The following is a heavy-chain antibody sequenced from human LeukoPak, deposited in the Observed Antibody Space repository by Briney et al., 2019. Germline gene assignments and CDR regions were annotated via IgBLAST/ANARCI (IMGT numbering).Heavy chain of an antibody. Sequence: GGSLRLSCAASGFTFTSHGMHWVRQAPGKGLEWVAVVSYDGSNKNYADSVKGRFTISRDDSKNTLYLQMNSLRAEDTAVYYCAKESYYVSSGYSLFDYWGQGTLVTVSS. V-gene: IGHV3-30*18. CDR2: VSYDGSNK. J-gene: IGHJ4*02. CDR1: GFTFTSHG. CDR3: AKESYYVSSGYSLFDY. D-gene: IGHD3-22*01.